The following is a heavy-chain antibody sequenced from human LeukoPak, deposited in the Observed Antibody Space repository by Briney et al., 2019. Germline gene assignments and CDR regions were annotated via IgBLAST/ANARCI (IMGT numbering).Heavy chain of an antibody. CDR3: AKAVDGRGYYFERGADF. Sequence: PGGSLRLSCAASEFTLSSYAMSWVRQAPGKGLEWVSSISGNGAHPYYADSVKGQFTISRDFSRNAVYLQMSSLRVEDTAEYYCAKAVDGRGYYFERGADFWGQGTMVTVSS. D-gene: IGHD3-22*01. CDR1: EFTLSSYA. CDR2: ISGNGAHP. V-gene: IGHV3-23*01. J-gene: IGHJ4*02.